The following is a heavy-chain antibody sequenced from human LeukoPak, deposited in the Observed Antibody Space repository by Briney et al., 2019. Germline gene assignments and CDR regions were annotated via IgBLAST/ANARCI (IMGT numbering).Heavy chain of an antibody. CDR3: ARIPSMVRGAEGLGIAAWFDP. CDR1: GYTLTELS. CDR2: INPNSGGT. D-gene: IGHD3-10*01. V-gene: IGHV1-2*02. J-gene: IGHJ5*02. Sequence: LRASVKVSCKVSGYTLTELSMHWVRQAPGQGLEWMGWINPNSGGTNYAQKFQGRVTMTRDTSISTAYMELSRLRSDDTAVYYCARIPSMVRGAEGLGIAAWFDPWGQGTLVTVSS.